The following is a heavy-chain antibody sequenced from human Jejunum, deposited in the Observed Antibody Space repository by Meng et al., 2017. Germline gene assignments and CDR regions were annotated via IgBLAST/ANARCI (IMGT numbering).Heavy chain of an antibody. V-gene: IGHV4-34*01. J-gene: IGHJ4*02. CDR2: IQHRGSI. CDR3: RLAYCVSDCGDY. D-gene: IGHD2-21*02. Sequence: QVQVQRWGAGLLKHSETLSLTCAFPGGSFSTYDWSWIRQPPGKGLEWLGQIQHRGSINDNPSLKGRVTMSVDISKSQISQKLNSVTAADTDVYYCRLAYCVSDCGDYWGQGTLVTVSS. CDR1: GGSFSTYD.